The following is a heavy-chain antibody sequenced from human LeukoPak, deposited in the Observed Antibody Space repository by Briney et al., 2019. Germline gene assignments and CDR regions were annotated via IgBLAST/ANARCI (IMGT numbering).Heavy chain of an antibody. J-gene: IGHJ4*02. CDR3: AKDHYWSIDY. D-gene: IGHD3-3*01. Sequence: GGSLRLSCAASGFDFSSNWMHWVRHAPGQGLVWVSRIKGDGISTSYADSVKGRFTISRDIAKNTLYLQMNSLRAEDTGVYYCAKDHYWSIDYWGRGTLVTVSS. V-gene: IGHV3-74*01. CDR2: IKGDGIST. CDR1: GFDFSSNW.